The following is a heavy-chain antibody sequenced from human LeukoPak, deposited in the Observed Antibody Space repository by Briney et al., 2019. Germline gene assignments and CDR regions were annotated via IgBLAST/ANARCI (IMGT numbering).Heavy chain of an antibody. CDR2: ISGSGGST. CDR3: AKDQVSYYDSNNWFDP. V-gene: IGHV3-23*01. J-gene: IGHJ5*02. Sequence: GGSLRLSCAASGFTFSSYWMNWVRQAPGKGLEWVSAISGSGGSTYYADSVKGRFTISRDNSKNTLYLQMNSLRAEDTAVYYCAKDQVSYYDSNNWFDPWGQGTLVTVSS. D-gene: IGHD3-22*01. CDR1: GFTFSSYW.